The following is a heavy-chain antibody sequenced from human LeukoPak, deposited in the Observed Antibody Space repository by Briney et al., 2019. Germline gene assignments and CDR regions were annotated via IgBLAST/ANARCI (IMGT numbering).Heavy chain of an antibody. V-gene: IGHV1-3*01. CDR2: INAGNGNT. J-gene: IGHJ6*02. D-gene: IGHD3/OR15-3a*01. CDR3: ASYSGTGHYYYGTDV. CDR1: GYTFTSYA. Sequence: ASVKVSCKASGYTFTSYAMHWVRQAPGQRLEWMGWINAGNGNTKYSQKFQGRVTITRDTSASTAYMELSSLRSEDTAVYYCASYSGTGHYYYGTDVWGQGTTVTVSS.